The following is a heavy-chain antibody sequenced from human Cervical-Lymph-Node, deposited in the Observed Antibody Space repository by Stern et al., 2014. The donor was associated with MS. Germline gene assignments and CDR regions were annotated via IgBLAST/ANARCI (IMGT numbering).Heavy chain of an antibody. CDR3: ARDGGFCTNRVCPKYYHSGMDV. V-gene: IGHV4-4*07. CDR1: GGFIKSYY. Sequence: VQLVDSDPGLVKPSETLSLTCTVSGGFIKSYYWSWVRQSAGKGLEWIGRFHFSGNSNYNPSLKSRVTMSVDTSKSQFSLKLTSVTAADSAVYYCARDGGFCTNRVCPKYYHSGMDVWGQGTTVTVSS. CDR2: FHFSGNS. J-gene: IGHJ6*02. D-gene: IGHD2-8*01.